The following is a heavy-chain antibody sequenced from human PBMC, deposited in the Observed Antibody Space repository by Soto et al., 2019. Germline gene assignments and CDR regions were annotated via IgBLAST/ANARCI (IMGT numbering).Heavy chain of an antibody. D-gene: IGHD3-22*01. Sequence: ASVKVSCKASGYTFTSYGISWVRQAPGQGLEWMGWISAYNGNTNYAQKLQGRVTMTTDTSTSTAYMELRSLRSDDTAVYYCARPHYYDSSGYYYPLGWYYYGMDVWGQGTTVTVSS. V-gene: IGHV1-18*01. CDR1: GYTFTSYG. CDR3: ARPHYYDSSGYYYPLGWYYYGMDV. J-gene: IGHJ6*02. CDR2: ISAYNGNT.